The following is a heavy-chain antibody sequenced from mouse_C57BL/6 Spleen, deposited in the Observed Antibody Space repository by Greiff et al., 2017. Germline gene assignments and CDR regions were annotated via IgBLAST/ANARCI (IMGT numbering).Heavy chain of an antibody. D-gene: IGHD2-3*01. Sequence: EVQLQQSGPELVKPGASVKISCKASGYSFTGYYMNWVKQSPEKSLEWIGEINPSTGGTTYNQKFKAKATLTVDKSSSTAYMQLKSLTSEDSAVYYCARWGGYYPLRYAMDYWGQGTSVTVSS. CDR2: INPSTGGT. CDR3: ARWGGYYPLRYAMDY. CDR1: GYSFTGYY. V-gene: IGHV1-42*01. J-gene: IGHJ4*01.